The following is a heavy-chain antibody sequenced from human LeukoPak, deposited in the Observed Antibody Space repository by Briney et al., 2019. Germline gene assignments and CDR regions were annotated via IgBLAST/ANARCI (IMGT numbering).Heavy chain of an antibody. J-gene: IGHJ4*02. D-gene: IGHD3-3*01. CDR3: ARHPIFGAPPIDY. CDR2: IYPGDSDT. CDR1: GYSFTSYW. V-gene: IGHV5-51*01. Sequence: GESLKISCKGSGYSFTSYWIGWVRQIPGKGLEWMGIIYPGDSDTRYSPSFQGQVSIPTDKSISTAYRQWSSLKASDTAMYYCARHPIFGAPPIDYWGQGTLVTVSS.